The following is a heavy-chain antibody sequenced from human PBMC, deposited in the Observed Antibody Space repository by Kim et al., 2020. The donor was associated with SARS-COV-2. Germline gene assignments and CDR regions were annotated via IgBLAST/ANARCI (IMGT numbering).Heavy chain of an antibody. J-gene: IGHJ4*02. D-gene: IGHD5-12*01. Sequence: SETLSLTCAVYGGSFSGYYWSWIRQPPGKGLEWIGEINHSGSTNYNPSLKSRVTISVDTSKNQFSLKLSSVTAADTAVYYCASWGAGRGRKWLRQVYFDYWGQGTLVTVSS. CDR1: GGSFSGYY. CDR2: INHSGST. V-gene: IGHV4-34*01. CDR3: ASWGAGRGRKWLRQVYFDY.